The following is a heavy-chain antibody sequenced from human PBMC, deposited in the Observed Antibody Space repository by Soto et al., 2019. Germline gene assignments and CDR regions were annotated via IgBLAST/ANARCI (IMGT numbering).Heavy chain of an antibody. J-gene: IGHJ4*02. Sequence: EVQLLESGGGLVQPGGSLRLSCAASGFTFSSFAMSWVRQAPGKGLEWVSAISGSGGSTLYADSVKGRFTISRDNSKNTLYLQMNSLRAEDTAVYYCAKDATLRGSRNYWTVIIFDYWGQGTLVTVSS. CDR1: GFTFSSFA. CDR3: AKDATLRGSRNYWTVIIFDY. CDR2: ISGSGGST. D-gene: IGHD3-10*01. V-gene: IGHV3-23*01.